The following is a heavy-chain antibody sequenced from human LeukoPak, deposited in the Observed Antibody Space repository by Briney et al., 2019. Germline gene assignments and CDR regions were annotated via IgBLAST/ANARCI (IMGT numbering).Heavy chain of an antibody. D-gene: IGHD3-22*01. CDR3: AKGRYYDSSGYSFDY. Sequence: PGGSLRLSCAASGFTFSSYAMSWVRQAPGKGLEWVSAISGSGGSTYYADSVKGRFTISRDNSKNKLYLQMNSLRAEDTAVYYCAKGRYYDSSGYSFDYWGQGTLVTVSS. CDR2: ISGSGGST. CDR1: GFTFSSYA. V-gene: IGHV3-23*01. J-gene: IGHJ4*02.